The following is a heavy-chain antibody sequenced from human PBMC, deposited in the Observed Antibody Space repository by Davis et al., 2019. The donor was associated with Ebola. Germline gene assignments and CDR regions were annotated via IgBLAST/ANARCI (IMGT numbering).Heavy chain of an antibody. CDR3: ARAFYDNSGYHWFDP. J-gene: IGHJ5*02. CDR2: IKQDGSEK. V-gene: IGHV3-7*01. Sequence: ESLKIPCAAPGFTFSSYWMSWVRQAPGKGLEWVANIKQDGSEKYYVDSVKGRFTISGDSASNSLYLQMNSLRVEDTAVYYCARAFYDNSGYHWFDPWGQGTLVTVSS. D-gene: IGHD3-22*01. CDR1: GFTFSSYW.